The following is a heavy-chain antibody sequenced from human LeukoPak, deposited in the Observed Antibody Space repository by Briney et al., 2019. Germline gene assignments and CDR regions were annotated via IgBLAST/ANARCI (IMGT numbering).Heavy chain of an antibody. D-gene: IGHD3-3*01. V-gene: IGHV4-59*02. J-gene: IGHJ3*02. CDR1: RDSVTSYY. CDR3: ARGMEAFDI. Sequence: SETLSLTCTVSRDSVTSYYWSWIRQPPGKGLEWIGYFYYSRSTSYNPSLKSRVTISVDTSKNQFSLKLSSVTATDTAVYYCARGMEAFDIWGQGTMVTVSS. CDR2: FYYSRST.